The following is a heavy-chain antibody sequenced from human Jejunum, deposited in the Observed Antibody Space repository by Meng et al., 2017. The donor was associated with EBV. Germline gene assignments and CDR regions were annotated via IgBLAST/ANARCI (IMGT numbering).Heavy chain of an antibody. CDR2: ITDSGGST. CDR1: GFTFNSHT. V-gene: IGHV3-23*04. Sequence: EVQLVESGGGLGQPGGSLRLSCEASGFTFNSHTMSWVRQAPGKGLEWVSAITDSGGSTYYTDSVKGRFTISRDNSKNTLYLQMNSLRAEDTAVYYCAKLTRAWGQGTLVTVSS. J-gene: IGHJ5*02. CDR3: AKLTRA.